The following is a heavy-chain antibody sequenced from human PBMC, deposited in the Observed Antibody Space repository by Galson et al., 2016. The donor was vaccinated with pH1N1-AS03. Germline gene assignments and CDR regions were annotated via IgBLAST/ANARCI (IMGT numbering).Heavy chain of an antibody. CDR2: ISGSGGST. Sequence: SLRLSCAASGFTFNSYAMTWVRQAPGKGLEWVSTISGSGGSTYYADSVKGRFTISRDNSKNTVYLQMNSLRAEDSAAYYCAKDRVRLQVTESSAFDIWGQGTMFTVSS. D-gene: IGHD4-23*01. J-gene: IGHJ3*02. V-gene: IGHV3-23*01. CDR1: GFTFNSYA. CDR3: AKDRVRLQVTESSAFDI.